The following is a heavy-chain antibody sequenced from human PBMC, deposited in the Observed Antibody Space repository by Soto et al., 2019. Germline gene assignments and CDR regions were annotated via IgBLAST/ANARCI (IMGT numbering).Heavy chain of an antibody. D-gene: IGHD6-6*01. CDR2: IYDSGST. CDR3: AAPPRY. V-gene: IGHV4-59*01. CDR1: GGSISSYY. Sequence: PSETLSLTCAVSGGSISSYYWSWIRQPPGKGLEWIGYIYDSGSTNYNPSLKSRVTISVDTSKNQFSLKLTSVTAADTAVYYCAAPPRYWSQGTLVTVSS. J-gene: IGHJ4*02.